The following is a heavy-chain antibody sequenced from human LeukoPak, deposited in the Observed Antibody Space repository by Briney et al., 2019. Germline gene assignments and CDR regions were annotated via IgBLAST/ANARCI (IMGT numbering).Heavy chain of an antibody. CDR3: ARERPTTGSDY. CDR2: ISAYNGNT. Sequence: ASVKVSCKASGYTSSNYGISWVLQAPGQGLEWMGWISAYNGNTNYAQKLQDRVTMTTDTSTSTAYIEVRTLRFDDTAVYYCARERPTTGSDYWGQGTLVTVSS. V-gene: IGHV1-18*01. D-gene: IGHD1-14*01. J-gene: IGHJ4*02. CDR1: GYTSSNYG.